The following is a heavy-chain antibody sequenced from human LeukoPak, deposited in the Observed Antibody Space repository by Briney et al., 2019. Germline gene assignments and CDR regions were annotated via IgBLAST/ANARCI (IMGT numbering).Heavy chain of an antibody. CDR3: AKANNYGSGPRIYYYGMDV. CDR2: IAYDGSNK. J-gene: IGHJ6*02. Sequence: GGSLRLSCAASGFTFSSYGMHWVRQAPGKGLEWVAVIAYDGSNKYYADSVKGRFTISRDNSKNTLYLQMRAEDTAVYYCAKANNYGSGPRIYYYGMDVWGQGTTVTVSS. D-gene: IGHD3-10*01. CDR1: GFTFSSYG. V-gene: IGHV3-30*18.